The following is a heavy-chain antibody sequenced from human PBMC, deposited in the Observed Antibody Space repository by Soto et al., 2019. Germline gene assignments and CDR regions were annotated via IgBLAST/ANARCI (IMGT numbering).Heavy chain of an antibody. J-gene: IGHJ6*02. V-gene: IGHV5-51*01. Sequence: GESLKISCKGSGYSFTSYWIGWVRQMPGKGLEWMGIIYPGDSDTRYSPSFQGQVTISADKSISTAYLQWSSLKASDTAMYYCARLEHPGWYYYGMDAWGQGTTVTVSS. CDR2: IYPGDSDT. CDR3: ARLEHPGWYYYGMDA. CDR1: GYSFTSYW. D-gene: IGHD6-6*01.